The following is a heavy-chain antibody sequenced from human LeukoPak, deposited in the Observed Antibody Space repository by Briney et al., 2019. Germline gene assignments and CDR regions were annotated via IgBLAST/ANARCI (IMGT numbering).Heavy chain of an antibody. Sequence: GGSLRLSCAASGFTFSSYSMNWVRQAPGKGLEWVSSISSSSSYIYYADSVKGRFTISRDKAKNSLYLQMNSLRAEDTAVYYCARDLRSGSYSNWFDPWGQGTLVTVSS. CDR2: ISSSSSYI. CDR1: GFTFSSYS. V-gene: IGHV3-21*01. D-gene: IGHD3-10*02. J-gene: IGHJ5*02. CDR3: ARDLRSGSYSNWFDP.